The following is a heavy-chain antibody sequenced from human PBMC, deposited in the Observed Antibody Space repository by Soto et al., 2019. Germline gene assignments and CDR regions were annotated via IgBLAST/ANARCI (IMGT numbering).Heavy chain of an antibody. J-gene: IGHJ3*02. CDR2: IKSKTDGGTT. CDR3: IVVAGGGSCYSCPAFDI. D-gene: IGHD2-15*01. V-gene: IGHV3-15*01. CDR1: GFTFSNAW. Sequence: GGSLRLSCAASGFTFSNAWMSWVRQAPGKGLEWVGRIKSKTDGGTTDYAAPVKGRFTISRDDSKNTLYLQMNSLKTEDTAVYYCIVVAGGGSCYSCPAFDIWGQGTMVTVSS.